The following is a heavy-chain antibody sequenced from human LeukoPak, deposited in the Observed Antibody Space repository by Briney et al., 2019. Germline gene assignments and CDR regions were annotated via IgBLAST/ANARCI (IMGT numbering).Heavy chain of an antibody. CDR1: GVTFSGYW. D-gene: IGHD3-9*01. Sequence: GGSLRLSCAASGVTFSGYWMHWVRQAPGKGLVWVSRIDNDGSTTTYADSVKGRFTVSRDNAKNTLYLQMNSLRAEDTAVYYCAKYDILTGYDYWGQGTLVTVSS. CDR3: AKYDILTGYDY. J-gene: IGHJ4*02. V-gene: IGHV3-74*01. CDR2: IDNDGSTT.